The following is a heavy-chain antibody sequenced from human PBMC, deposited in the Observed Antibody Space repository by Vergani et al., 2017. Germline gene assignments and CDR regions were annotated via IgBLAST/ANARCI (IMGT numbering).Heavy chain of an antibody. D-gene: IGHD4-11*01. CDR2: IHPSGST. CDR1: GGSFSGYY. J-gene: IGHJ4*02. Sequence: QVQLQQWGAGLLKPSEPLSLTCAVYGGSFSGYYWSWIRQPPGTGLDWIGEIHPSGSTNSTPSLTIPVTISVDTSKNQFSLKLSSVTAADTAVYYCASGDYSNGIDYWGQGTLVTVSS. V-gene: IGHV4-34*01. CDR3: ASGDYSNGIDY.